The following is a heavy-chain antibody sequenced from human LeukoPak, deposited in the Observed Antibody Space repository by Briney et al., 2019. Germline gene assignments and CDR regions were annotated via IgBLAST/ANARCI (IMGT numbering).Heavy chain of an antibody. V-gene: IGHV3-74*01. CDR3: ARVGVGTTFDY. D-gene: IGHD1-26*01. J-gene: IGHJ4*02. CDR1: GFTFSAHW. Sequence: PGGSLILSCAASGFTFSAHWMYWVRHAPGKGLVWVSRINTDGSSTAYADYVKGRFTISRDNAKNTLYLQVDSLRAEDTAVYYCARVGVGTTFDYWGQGTLVTVSS. CDR2: INTDGSST.